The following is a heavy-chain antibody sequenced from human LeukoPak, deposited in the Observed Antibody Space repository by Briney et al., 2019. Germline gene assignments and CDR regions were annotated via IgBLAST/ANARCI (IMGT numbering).Heavy chain of an antibody. Sequence: GSLRLSCAASGFTVSDAWMNWVRQAPGMGLEWIGEINHSGSTNYNPSLKSRVTISVDTSKNQFSLKLSSVTAADTAVYYCARALYGIAAAGTWFDYWGQGTLVTVSS. V-gene: IGHV4-34*01. D-gene: IGHD6-13*01. CDR1: GFTVSDAW. CDR3: ARALYGIAAAGTWFDY. J-gene: IGHJ4*02. CDR2: INHSGST.